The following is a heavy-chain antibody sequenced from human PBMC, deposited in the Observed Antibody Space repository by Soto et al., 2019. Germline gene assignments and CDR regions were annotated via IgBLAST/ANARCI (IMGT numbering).Heavy chain of an antibody. CDR1: GGSISSGGYY. V-gene: IGHV4-31*03. CDR2: IYYSGST. D-gene: IGHD3-3*01. J-gene: IGHJ5*02. CDR3: ARVSIFGVVEVGDNWFEP. Sequence: SETLSLTCTVSGGSISSGGYYWSWIRQHPGKGLEWIGYIYYSGSTYYNPSLKSRVTISVDTSKNQFSLKLSSVTAADTAVYYCARVSIFGVVEVGDNWFEPWGQGTLVTVSS.